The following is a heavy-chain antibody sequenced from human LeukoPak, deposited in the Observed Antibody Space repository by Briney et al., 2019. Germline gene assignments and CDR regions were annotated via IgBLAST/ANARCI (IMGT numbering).Heavy chain of an antibody. CDR2: FDPEDGET. J-gene: IGHJ4*02. D-gene: IGHD3-22*01. CDR3: ARENYYDGSGSPSASAPVDH. Sequence: ASVKVSCKVSGYTLTELSMHWVRQAPGKGLEWMGGFDPEDGETIYAQKFQGRVTMTEDTSTDTAYMELSSLRSEDTAVYYCARENYYDGSGSPSASAPVDHWGQGTLVTVSS. CDR1: GYTLTELS. V-gene: IGHV1-24*01.